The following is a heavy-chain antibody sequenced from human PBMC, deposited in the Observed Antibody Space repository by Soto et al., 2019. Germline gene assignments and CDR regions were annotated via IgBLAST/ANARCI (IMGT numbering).Heavy chain of an antibody. V-gene: IGHV3-21*01. CDR3: ARDQPDYRYGYGLDY. D-gene: IGHD5-18*01. Sequence: SGGSLILSWAASGFTFSSCSMNWVRQAPGKGLEWVSSITSSSSYIYYADSAKGRFTISRDNAKNSLSLQLNSPTAEDTTVYYSARDQPDYRYGYGLDYWSQEALVTVSS. CDR1: GFTFSSCS. CDR2: ITSSSSYI. J-gene: IGHJ4*02.